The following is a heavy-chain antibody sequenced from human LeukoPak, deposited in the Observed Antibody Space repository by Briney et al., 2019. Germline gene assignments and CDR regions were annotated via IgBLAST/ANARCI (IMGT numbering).Heavy chain of an antibody. J-gene: IGHJ6*03. CDR1: GFTFSSYG. Sequence: GGSLRLSCAASGFTFSSYGMHWVRQAPGKGLEWVAFIRYDGSNKYYADSVKGRFTISRDNSKNTLYLQMNSLRAEDTAVYYCARESNDYGDYYYYMDVWGKGTTVTVPS. D-gene: IGHD4-17*01. CDR2: IRYDGSNK. CDR3: ARESNDYGDYYYYMDV. V-gene: IGHV3-30*02.